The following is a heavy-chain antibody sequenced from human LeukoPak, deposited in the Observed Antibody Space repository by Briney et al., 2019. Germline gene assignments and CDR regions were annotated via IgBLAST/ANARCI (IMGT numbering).Heavy chain of an antibody. CDR3: ARDRVRGYCSGGSCMDGFDY. J-gene: IGHJ4*02. V-gene: IGHV4-31*03. Sequence: SETLSLTCTVSGGSISSGGYSWSWIRQHPGKGLEWIGYIYYSGSTYYNPSLKSRVTISVDTSKNQFSLKLSSVTAADTAVYYCARDRVRGYCSGGSCMDGFDYWGQGTLVTVSS. CDR1: GGSISSGGYS. D-gene: IGHD2-15*01. CDR2: IYYSGST.